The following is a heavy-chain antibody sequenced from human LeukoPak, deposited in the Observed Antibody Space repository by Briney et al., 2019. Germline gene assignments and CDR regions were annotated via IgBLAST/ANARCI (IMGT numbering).Heavy chain of an antibody. V-gene: IGHV1-18*01. J-gene: IGHJ4*02. Sequence: ASVKVSCKASGYTFTSYGISWVRQAPGQGLEWMGWISAYNGNTNYAQKLQGRVTMTTDTSTSTAYMELRSLRSDDTAVYYCARGRARCSWYVCYFDYWGQGTLVTVSS. D-gene: IGHD6-13*01. CDR3: ARGRARCSWYVCYFDY. CDR1: GYTFTSYG. CDR2: ISAYNGNT.